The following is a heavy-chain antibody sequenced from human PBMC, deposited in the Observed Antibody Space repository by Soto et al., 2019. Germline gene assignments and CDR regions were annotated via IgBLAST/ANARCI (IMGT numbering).Heavy chain of an antibody. CDR3: ARSMVRGAIGAFDA. Sequence: QVQLQESGPGLVKPSQTLSLTCTVSGGSISSGTSYWTWIRQAPGTGLELIGYIYYSGNTFYNPLLKSRVTISIDTSKNQFSLKLSSVTAADTAVYYCARSMVRGAIGAFDAWGQGTVVTVSS. CDR2: IYYSGNT. J-gene: IGHJ3*01. D-gene: IGHD3-10*01. V-gene: IGHV4-30-4*01. CDR1: GGSISSGTSY.